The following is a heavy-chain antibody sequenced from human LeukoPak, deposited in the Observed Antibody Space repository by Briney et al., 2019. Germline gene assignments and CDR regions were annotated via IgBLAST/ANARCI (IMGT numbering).Heavy chain of an antibody. V-gene: IGHV1-69*05. CDR2: IIPIFGTA. CDR1: GYTFTSYG. Sequence: SVKVSCKASGYTFTSYGISWVRQAPGQGLEWMGGIIPIFGTANYAQKFQGRVTITTDESTSTAYMELSSLRSEDTAVYYCARAGALNWNYDAEFDYWGQGTLVTVSS. CDR3: ARAGALNWNYDAEFDY. D-gene: IGHD1-7*01. J-gene: IGHJ4*02.